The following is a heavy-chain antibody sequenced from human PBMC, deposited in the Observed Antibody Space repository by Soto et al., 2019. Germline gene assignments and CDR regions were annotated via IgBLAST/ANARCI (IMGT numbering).Heavy chain of an antibody. CDR1: GYSFTSCW. CDR2: IDPSDSYT. J-gene: IGHJ4*02. D-gene: IGHD3-22*01. CDR3: AKSGTTYYNKSGYSV. Sequence: PGESLKISCKGSGYSFTSCWISWVRQMPGKGLEWMGRIDPSDSYTNYSPSFEGHVTISFDLSINTAYLQWSSLKASDTATYFCAKSGTTYYNKSGYSVWGQGTLVTVSS. V-gene: IGHV5-10-1*01.